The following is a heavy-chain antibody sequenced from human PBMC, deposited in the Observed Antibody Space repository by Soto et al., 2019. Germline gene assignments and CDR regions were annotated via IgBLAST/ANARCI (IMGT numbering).Heavy chain of an antibody. V-gene: IGHV3-23*01. CDR3: ARFSDDSYYYGLDV. Sequence: EVQLLESGGGLVQPGGSPRLSCAASGFTFRDYVMSWVRQAPGKGLEWVAAISGSAGSTYYADSVKGRFTISRDNSDNTLYLKMSSLRADDTAVYYCARFSDDSYYYGLDVWGQGTTVTVSS. CDR2: ISGSAGST. J-gene: IGHJ6*02. CDR1: GFTFRDYV.